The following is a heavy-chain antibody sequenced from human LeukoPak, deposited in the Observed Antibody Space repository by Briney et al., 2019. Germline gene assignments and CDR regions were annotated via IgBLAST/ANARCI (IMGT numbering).Heavy chain of an antibody. CDR3: ARDAMYYYDSSGYSAYFDY. CDR1: GFTFSSYA. D-gene: IGHD3-22*01. CDR2: ISYDGSNK. V-gene: IGHV3-30-3*01. Sequence: PGGSLRLSCAASGFTFSSYAMHWVRQAPGKGLEWAAVISYDGSNKYYADSVKGRFTISRDNSKNTLYLQMNSLRAEDTAVYYCARDAMYYYDSSGYSAYFDYWGQGTLVTVSS. J-gene: IGHJ4*02.